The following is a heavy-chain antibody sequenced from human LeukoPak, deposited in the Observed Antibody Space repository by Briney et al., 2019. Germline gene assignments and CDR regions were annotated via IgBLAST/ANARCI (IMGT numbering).Heavy chain of an antibody. J-gene: IGHJ4*02. CDR1: GFNFGIYS. CDR3: VREKGGFGFVL. CDR2: VSAGSTGI. D-gene: IGHD3-16*01. Sequence: GGSLRLSCAGSGFNFGIYSMDWVRQAPGKGLEWVAYVSAGSTGIFYAASVKGRFSITRDNAQKSLYLQMNSLRAEDTAIYYCVREKGGFGFVLWGRGTLVTVSS. V-gene: IGHV3-48*04.